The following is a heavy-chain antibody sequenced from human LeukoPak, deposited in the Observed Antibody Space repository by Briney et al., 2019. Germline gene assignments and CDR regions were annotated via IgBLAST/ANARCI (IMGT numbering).Heavy chain of an antibody. CDR1: GGSISSHY. CDR3: ARAPTGDPAFDY. CDR2: IYYSGST. V-gene: IGHV4-59*11. Sequence: SETLSLTCTVSGGSISSHYWSWIRQPPGKGLEWIGYIYYSGSTNCNPSLKSRVTISVDTSKNQLFLKLSSVTAADTAVYYCARAPTGDPAFDYWGQGTLVTVSS. J-gene: IGHJ4*02. D-gene: IGHD7-27*01.